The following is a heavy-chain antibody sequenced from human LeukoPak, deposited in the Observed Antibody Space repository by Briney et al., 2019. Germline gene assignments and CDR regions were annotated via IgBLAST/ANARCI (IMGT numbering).Heavy chain of an antibody. CDR3: AKDSSGDGYNPLDY. V-gene: IGHV3-23*01. J-gene: IGHJ4*02. D-gene: IGHD5-24*01. CDR1: GFTFSSYS. CDR2: ISGDGGGT. Sequence: GGSLRLSCAASGFTFSSYSMNWVRQAPGKGLEWVSGISGDGGGTYYTDSLKGRFTISRDNSKNTLYLQMNSLRAEDTAIYYCAKDSSGDGYNPLDYWGQGTLVTVSS.